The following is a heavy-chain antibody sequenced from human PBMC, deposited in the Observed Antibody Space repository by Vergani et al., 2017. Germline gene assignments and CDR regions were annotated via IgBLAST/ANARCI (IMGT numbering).Heavy chain of an antibody. D-gene: IGHD2-2*01. CDR2: INHSGST. CDR1: GGSFSGYY. CDR3: ARGIRTTNYYYDYYMDV. J-gene: IGHJ6*03. V-gene: IGHV4-34*01. Sequence: QVQLQQWGAGLLKPSETLSLTCAVYGGSFSGYYWSWIRQPPGKGLEWIGEINHSGSTNYNPSLKSQVTISVDTSKNQFSLKLSSVTAADTAVYYCARGIRTTNYYYDYYMDVWGKGTTVTVSS.